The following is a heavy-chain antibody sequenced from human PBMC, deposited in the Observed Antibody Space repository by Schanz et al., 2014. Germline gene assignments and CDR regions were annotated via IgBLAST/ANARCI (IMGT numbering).Heavy chain of an antibody. CDR3: ARRVPYSFGLDV. V-gene: IGHV3-30*04. CDR2: ISYDGNNQ. Sequence: QLQLVESGGGVVQPGRSLRLSCAASGFPFRSYVMHWVRQAPGKGLEWVAFISYDGNNQYYADSVKGRFTISRDNSKNTLSLQMNSLRDEDTAMYYCARRVPYSFGLDVWGQGATVTVSS. J-gene: IGHJ6*02. CDR1: GFPFRSYV.